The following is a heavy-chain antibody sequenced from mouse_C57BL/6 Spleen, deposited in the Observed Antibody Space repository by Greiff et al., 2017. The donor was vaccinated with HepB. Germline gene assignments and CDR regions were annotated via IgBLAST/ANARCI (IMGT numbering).Heavy chain of an antibody. J-gene: IGHJ4*01. CDR1: GYTFTSYW. Sequence: QVQLQQSGAELVRPGSSVKLSCKASGYTFTSYWMHWVKQRPIQGLEWIGNIDPSDSETHYNQKFKDKATLTVDKSSSTAYMQLSSLTSEDSAVYYCARVGYDGYAMDYWGQGTSVTVSS. D-gene: IGHD2-2*01. V-gene: IGHV1-52*01. CDR2: IDPSDSET. CDR3: ARVGYDGYAMDY.